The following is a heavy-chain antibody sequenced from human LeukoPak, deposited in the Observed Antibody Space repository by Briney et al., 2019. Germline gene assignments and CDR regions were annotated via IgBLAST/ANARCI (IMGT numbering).Heavy chain of an antibody. CDR3: SAFARGFNRGIPVAGYFNF. CDR2: FDPVDAET. V-gene: IGHV1-24*01. J-gene: IGHJ4*02. D-gene: IGHD6-19*01. CDR1: GKPLSELA. Sequence: ASVKVSCKVSGKPLSELAVHWVRQSPTQGLEWMGGFDPVDAETVYTQKFQGRITMTEDKSTDTAYMELSGLRSEDSAVYFCSAFARGFNRGIPVAGYFNFWGQGTLVTVSS.